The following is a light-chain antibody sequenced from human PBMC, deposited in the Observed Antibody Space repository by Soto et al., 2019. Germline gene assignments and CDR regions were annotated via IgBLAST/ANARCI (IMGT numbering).Light chain of an antibody. CDR1: QSVSSN. V-gene: IGKV3-20*01. J-gene: IGKJ1*01. Sequence: EILMTQSPATLSVSPGERATLSCRASQSVSSNLAWYQQKPGQDPRLLIYGASNRATGIPDRFSGSGSGTDFTLTISRLEPEDFAVYYCQQYGSSGTFGQGTKVDI. CDR3: QQYGSSGT. CDR2: GAS.